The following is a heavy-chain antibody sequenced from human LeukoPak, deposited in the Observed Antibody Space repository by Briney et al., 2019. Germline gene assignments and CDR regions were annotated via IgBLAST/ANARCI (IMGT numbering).Heavy chain of an antibody. Sequence: SQTLSLTCTVSGGSISSGGYYWSWIRQPPGKGLEWIGYIYYSGSTYYNPSLKSRVTISVDTSKNQFSLKLSSVTAADTAVYHCASYGDTEAHYYYYGMDVWGKGTTVTVSS. CDR1: GGSISSGGYY. CDR3: ASYGDTEAHYYYYGMDV. D-gene: IGHD4-17*01. V-gene: IGHV4-30-4*01. CDR2: IYYSGST. J-gene: IGHJ6*04.